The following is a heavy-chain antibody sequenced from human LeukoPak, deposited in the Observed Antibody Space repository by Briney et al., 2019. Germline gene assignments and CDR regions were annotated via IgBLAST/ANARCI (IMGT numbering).Heavy chain of an antibody. J-gene: IGHJ4*02. CDR3: AGVTREYMYGKFDC. D-gene: IGHD5-18*01. V-gene: IGHV4-59*01. CDR1: GVSISRYY. CDR2: IFNTGST. Sequence: SETLSLTCTVSGVSISRYYWSWIRQPPGKGLEWIGYIFNTGSTHSTPPLKSRVTILLDTSTNHCFLQLISMPAADTTVYYFAGVTREYMYGKFDCWGQGALVTVSP.